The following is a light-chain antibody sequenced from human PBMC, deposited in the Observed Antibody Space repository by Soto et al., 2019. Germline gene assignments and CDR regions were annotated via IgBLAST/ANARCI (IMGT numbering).Light chain of an antibody. V-gene: IGKV1-39*01. CDR2: AAS. J-gene: IGKJ3*01. CDR3: QQSYSTLT. CDR1: QSISSY. Sequence: EIQMTQSPSSLSASVGDRVTITCRASQSISSYLNWYQQKPGKSPKLLIYAASSLQSGVPSRFSGSGSGTDFTLTISSLQPEDFATYYCQQSYSTLTFGPGTKVEIK.